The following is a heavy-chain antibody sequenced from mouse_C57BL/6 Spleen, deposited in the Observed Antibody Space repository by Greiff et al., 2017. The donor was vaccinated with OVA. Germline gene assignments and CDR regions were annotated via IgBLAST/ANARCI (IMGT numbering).Heavy chain of an antibody. CDR2: IDPANGNT. CDR1: GFNIKNTY. V-gene: IGHV14-3*01. D-gene: IGHD1-1*01. J-gene: IGHJ4*01. Sequence: EVQLKESVAELVRPGASVKLSCTASGFNIKNTYMHWVKQRPEQGLEWIGRIDPANGNTKYAPKFQGKATITADTSSNTAYLQLSSLTSEDTAIYYCARSNYYGKDAMDYWGQGTSVTVSS. CDR3: ARSNYYGKDAMDY.